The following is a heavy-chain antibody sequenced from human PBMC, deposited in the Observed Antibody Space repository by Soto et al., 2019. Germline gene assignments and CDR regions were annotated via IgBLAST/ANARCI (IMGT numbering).Heavy chain of an antibody. D-gene: IGHD3-16*01. CDR3: ARGGGPYVWFNEF. V-gene: IGHV1-69*13. CDR1: GGLFSSFA. J-gene: IGHJ4*02. CDR2: IIPVFGTT. Sequence: SVKVSCKDSGGLFSSFAISWVRQAPGQGLGWMGGIIPVFGTTNYAQKFQGRVTITADESTNTAYMELSSLTSDDTAMYYCARGGGPYVWFNEFWGQGTQVTVSS.